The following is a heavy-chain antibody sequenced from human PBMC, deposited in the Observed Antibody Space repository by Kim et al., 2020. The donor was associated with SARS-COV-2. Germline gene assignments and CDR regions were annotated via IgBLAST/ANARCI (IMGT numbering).Heavy chain of an antibody. CDR3: ARGPKLLWFGESPPHTDY. J-gene: IGHJ4*02. CDR1: GFTFSSYA. Sequence: GGSLRLSCAASGFTFSSYAMHWVRQAPGKGLEWVAVISYDGSNKYYADSVKGRFTISRDNSKNTLYLQMNSLRAEDTAVYYCARGPKLLWFGESPPHTDYWGQGTLVTVSS. CDR2: ISYDGSNK. D-gene: IGHD3-10*01. V-gene: IGHV3-30*04.